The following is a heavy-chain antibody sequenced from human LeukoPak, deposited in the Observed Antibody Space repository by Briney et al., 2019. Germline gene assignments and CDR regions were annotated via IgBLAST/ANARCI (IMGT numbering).Heavy chain of an antibody. V-gene: IGHV3-30*04. J-gene: IGHJ6*02. CDR2: ISYDGSNK. CDR1: GFTFSSYA. D-gene: IGHD3-10*01. Sequence: PGRSLRLCCAASGFTFSSYAMHWVRQAPGKGLEWVAVISYDGSNKYYADSAKGRFTISRDNSNNTLYLQMNSQRADDTTLSYCARESYRMVRGVITYYYYGMDVWGQGTTVTVSS. CDR3: ARESYRMVRGVITYYYYGMDV.